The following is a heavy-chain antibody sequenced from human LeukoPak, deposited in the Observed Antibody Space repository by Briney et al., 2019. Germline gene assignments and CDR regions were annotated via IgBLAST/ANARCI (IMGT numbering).Heavy chain of an antibody. D-gene: IGHD1-20*01. CDR2: MDYSGST. V-gene: IGHV4-59*12. CDR1: GGSISSYY. J-gene: IGHJ6*03. CDR3: ARGRFNWNPAGYYYMDV. Sequence: PSETLSLTCSVSGGSISSYYWSWIRQPPGKGLEWIGYMDYSGSTNYNPSLKSRVTISVDTSKNQFSLKLSSVTAADTAVYYCARGRFNWNPAGYYYMDVWGKGTTVTVSS.